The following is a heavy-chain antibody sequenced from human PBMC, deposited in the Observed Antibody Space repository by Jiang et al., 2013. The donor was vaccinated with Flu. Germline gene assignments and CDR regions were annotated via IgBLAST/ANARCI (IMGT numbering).Heavy chain of an antibody. D-gene: IGHD3-3*01. CDR1: GYSFTSYW. J-gene: IGHJ6*03. CDR2: IDPSDSYT. Sequence: QLVESGAEVKKPGESLRISCKGSGYSFTSYWISWVRQMPGKGLEWMGRIDPSDSYTNYSPSFQGHVTISADKSISTAYLQWSSLKASDTAMYYCARHPNDFWSGYQSIYYYYMDVWGKGTTVTVSS. CDR3: ARHPNDFWSGYQSIYYYYMDV. V-gene: IGHV5-10-1*01.